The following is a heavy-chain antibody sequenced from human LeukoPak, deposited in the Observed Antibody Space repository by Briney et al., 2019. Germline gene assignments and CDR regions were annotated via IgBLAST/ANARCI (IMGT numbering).Heavy chain of an antibody. CDR3: ARFCSGGSCYSGNFDY. CDR2: IYYSGST. J-gene: IGHJ4*02. D-gene: IGHD2-15*01. Sequence: SETLSLTCTVSGGSISSYYWSWIRQPPGKGLEWIGYIYYSGSTNYNPSLKSRVTISVDTSKNQFSLKLSSVTAADTAVYYCARFCSGGSCYSGNFDYWGRGTLVTVSS. CDR1: GGSISSYY. V-gene: IGHV4-59*01.